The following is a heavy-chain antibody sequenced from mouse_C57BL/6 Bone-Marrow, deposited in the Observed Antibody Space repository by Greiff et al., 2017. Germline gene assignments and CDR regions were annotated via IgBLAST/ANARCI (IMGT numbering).Heavy chain of an antibody. CDR2: IDPENGDT. V-gene: IGHV14-4*01. Sequence: EVQVVESGAELVRPGASVKLSCTASGFNIKDDYMHWVKQRPEQGLEWIGWIDPENGDTEYASKFQGKATITADTSSNTAYLQLSSLTSEDTAVYYCTTYATTVAYYFDYWAKAPLSQSPQ. D-gene: IGHD1-1*01. J-gene: IGHJ2*01. CDR1: GFNIKDDY. CDR3: TTYATTVAYYFDY.